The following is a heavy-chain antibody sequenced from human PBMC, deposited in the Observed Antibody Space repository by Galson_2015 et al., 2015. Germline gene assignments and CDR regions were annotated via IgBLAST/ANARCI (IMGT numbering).Heavy chain of an antibody. D-gene: IGHD4-17*01. V-gene: IGHV3-15*01. CDR3: TPSPLSTVTTPGF. CDR2: IQSKADGGAT. J-gene: IGHJ4*02. Sequence: SLRLSCAASGFTFSKAWMSWVRQAPWKGLEWVGRIQSKADGGATDYAAPVKGRFTISRDDSKDTVYLLMNSLKTEDTAVYYCTPSPLSTVTTPGFWGQGTLVTVSS. CDR1: GFTFSKAW.